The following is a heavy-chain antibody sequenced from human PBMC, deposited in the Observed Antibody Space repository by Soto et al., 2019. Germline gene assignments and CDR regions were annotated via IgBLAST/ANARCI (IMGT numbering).Heavy chain of an antibody. J-gene: IGHJ4*02. D-gene: IGHD6-19*01. CDR2: INPNRGAT. CDR1: GYSITGYY. Sequence: QVQLVQSGAEVKKPGASVRVSCKVSGYSITGYYLDWVRQAPGHGLEWMGWINPNRGATDYAQKFQGRVTMTRDTSINTAYMELSSLTSDDTAVYYCARVAVSGTIDYWGQGTLVTVSS. CDR3: ARVAVSGTIDY. V-gene: IGHV1-2*02.